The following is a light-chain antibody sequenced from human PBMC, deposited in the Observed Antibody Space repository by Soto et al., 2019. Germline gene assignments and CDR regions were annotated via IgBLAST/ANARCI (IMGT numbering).Light chain of an antibody. Sequence: QSVLTQPPSASGSPGQSVTISCTGTSSDVGAYDSVSWYQQHPGKAPQLMIYEVNKRPSGVPDRFSGSKSGNTASLTVSGLQAEDEADYYCSSYAGGNNLVFGGGTKLTVL. CDR1: SSDVGAYDS. CDR2: EVN. V-gene: IGLV2-8*01. J-gene: IGLJ2*01. CDR3: SSYAGGNNLV.